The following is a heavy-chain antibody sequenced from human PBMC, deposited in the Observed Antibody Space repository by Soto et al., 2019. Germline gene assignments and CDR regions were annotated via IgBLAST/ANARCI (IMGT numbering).Heavy chain of an antibody. V-gene: IGHV1-69*13. J-gene: IGHJ6*02. D-gene: IGHD3-3*01. Sequence: GASVKVSCKASGGTFSSYAISWVRQAPGQGLEWMGGIIPIFGTANYAQKFQGRVTITADESTSTAYMELSSLRSEDTAVYYCARARRNIRFLEWPLPYYYGMDVWGQGTTVTVSS. CDR2: IIPIFGTA. CDR3: ARARRNIRFLEWPLPYYYGMDV. CDR1: GGTFSSYA.